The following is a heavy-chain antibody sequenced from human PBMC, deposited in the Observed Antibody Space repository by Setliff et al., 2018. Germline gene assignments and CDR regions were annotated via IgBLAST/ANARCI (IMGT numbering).Heavy chain of an antibody. CDR3: TREASVDFWSGYPYYYYMDV. D-gene: IGHD3-3*01. Sequence: PGGSLSLSCTASGFTFGDYAMSWVRQAPGKGLEWVGFIRSKAYGGTTEYAASVKGRFTISRDDSKSIAYLQMNSLKTEDTAVYYCTREASVDFWSGYPYYYYMDVWGKGTTVTAP. CDR1: GFTFGDYA. V-gene: IGHV3-49*04. CDR2: IRSKAYGGTT. J-gene: IGHJ6*03.